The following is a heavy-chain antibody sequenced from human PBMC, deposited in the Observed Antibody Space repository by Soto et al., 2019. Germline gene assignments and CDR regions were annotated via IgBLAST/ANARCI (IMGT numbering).Heavy chain of an antibody. V-gene: IGHV3-11*01. CDR3: ARARRYCGGDCYIPSLGLFDY. J-gene: IGHJ4*02. Sequence: PGGSLRLSCAASGFTFSDYYMSWIRQAPGKGLEWVSYISSSGSTIYYADSVKGRFTISRDNAKNSLYLQMNSLRAEDTAVYYCARARRYCGGDCYIPSLGLFDYWGQGTLVTVSS. CDR2: ISSSGSTI. CDR1: GFTFSDYY. D-gene: IGHD2-21*01.